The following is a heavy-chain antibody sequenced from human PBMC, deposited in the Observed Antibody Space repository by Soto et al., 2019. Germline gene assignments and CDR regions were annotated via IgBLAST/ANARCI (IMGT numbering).Heavy chain of an antibody. J-gene: IGHJ4*02. D-gene: IGHD3-22*01. Sequence: EVQLVESGGGLVKPGGSLRLSCAASGFTFSSYSMNWVRQAPGKGLEWVSSISSSSSYIYYADSAKGRFTISRDNAKNSLYLQMNSLRAEDTAVYYCAREGGGDSSGYLDYFDYWGQGTLVTVSS. V-gene: IGHV3-21*01. CDR3: AREGGGDSSGYLDYFDY. CDR1: GFTFSSYS. CDR2: ISSSSSYI.